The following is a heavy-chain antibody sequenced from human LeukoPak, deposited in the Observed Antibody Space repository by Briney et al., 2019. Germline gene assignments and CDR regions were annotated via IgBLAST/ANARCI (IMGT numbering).Heavy chain of an antibody. Sequence: PGRSLRLSCAASGFTFSSYGMHWVRQAPGKGLEWVAVISYDGGNKYYADSVKGRFTISRDNSKNTLYLQMNSLRAEDTAVYYCARDRPIAVTGTYSFDYWGQGTLVTVSS. CDR3: ARDRPIAVTGTYSFDY. CDR1: GFTFSSYG. CDR2: ISYDGGNK. V-gene: IGHV3-30*03. D-gene: IGHD6-19*01. J-gene: IGHJ4*02.